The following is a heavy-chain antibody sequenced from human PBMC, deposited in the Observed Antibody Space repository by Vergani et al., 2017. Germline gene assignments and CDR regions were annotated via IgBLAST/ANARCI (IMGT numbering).Heavy chain of an antibody. J-gene: IGHJ4*02. CDR3: ARDLDSGYENGAATPAGY. Sequence: QVQLVQSGAEVKKPGASVKVSCKASGYTFTGYYMHWVRQAPGQGLEWMGWINPNSGGTNYAQKFQGRVTMTRDTSISTAYMELSRLRSDDTAVYYRARDLDSGYENGAATPAGYWGQGTLVTVSS. CDR1: GYTFTGYY. D-gene: IGHD5-12*01. V-gene: IGHV1-2*02. CDR2: INPNSGGT.